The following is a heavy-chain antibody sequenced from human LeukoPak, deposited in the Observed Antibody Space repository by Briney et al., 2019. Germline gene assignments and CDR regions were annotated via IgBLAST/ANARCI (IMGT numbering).Heavy chain of an antibody. J-gene: IGHJ6*02. V-gene: IGHV1-18*01. D-gene: IGHD5-12*01. Sequence: GASVKVSCKASGYIFTNYGISWVRQAPGQGLEWMGWISAYNGNTNYAQKLQDRVTMTKDTSTGTAYMELRSLRSDDTAVYYCARVGGYDYEPEYYYHYGMDVWGQGTTVTVSS. CDR3: ARVGGYDYEPEYYYHYGMDV. CDR1: GYIFTNYG. CDR2: ISAYNGNT.